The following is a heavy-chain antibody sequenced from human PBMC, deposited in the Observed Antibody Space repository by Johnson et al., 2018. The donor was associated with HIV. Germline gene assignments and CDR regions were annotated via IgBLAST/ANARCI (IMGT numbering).Heavy chain of an antibody. CDR2: LFSGGST. D-gene: IGHD3-10*01. J-gene: IGHJ3*02. CDR3: VKEGITMEVDI. Sequence: VQLVESGGGLVKPGGSLRLSCAASGFTFSSNYMSWVRQAPGKGLEWVSVLFSGGSTYYADSVKGRFTISRDNSKNTLYLQMGSLRAEDTAVYYCVKEGITMEVDIWGQGTMVTVSS. CDR1: GFTFSSNY. V-gene: IGHV3-66*01.